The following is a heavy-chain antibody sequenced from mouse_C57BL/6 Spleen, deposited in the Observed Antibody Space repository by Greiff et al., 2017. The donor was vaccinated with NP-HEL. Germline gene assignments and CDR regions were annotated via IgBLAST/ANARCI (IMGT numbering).Heavy chain of an antibody. CDR1: GFTFSDYG. V-gene: IGHV5-17*01. Sequence: EVHLVESGGGLVKPGGSLKLSCAASGFTFSDYGMHWVRQAPEKGLEWVAYISSGSSTIYYADTVKGRFTISRDNAKNNLFLQMTSLRSEDTAMYYCARGGYYRDYFDYWGQGTTLTVSS. CDR2: ISSGSSTI. D-gene: IGHD2-3*01. CDR3: ARGGYYRDYFDY. J-gene: IGHJ2*01.